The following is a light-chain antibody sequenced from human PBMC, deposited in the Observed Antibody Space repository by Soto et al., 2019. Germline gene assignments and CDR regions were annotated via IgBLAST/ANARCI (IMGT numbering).Light chain of an antibody. Sequence: DVVMTQSPLSLPVTLGQPASISCRSSQSLVHSNGNTYLNWFQQRPGQSPRRLLYKVSIRDSGGPDRFSGSGSGTDFTLKISRVEADDLGVYYFLQGTHWPRTFGQGTKVE. CDR3: LQGTHWPRT. J-gene: IGKJ1*01. V-gene: IGKV2-30*02. CDR2: KVS. CDR1: QSLVHSNGNTY.